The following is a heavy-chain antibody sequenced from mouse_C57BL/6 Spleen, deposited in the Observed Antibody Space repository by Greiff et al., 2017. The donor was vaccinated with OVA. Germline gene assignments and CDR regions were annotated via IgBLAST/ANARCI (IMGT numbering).Heavy chain of an antibody. CDR2: IYPGDGDT. Sequence: VQRVESGPELVKPGASVKISCKASGYAFSSSWMNWVKQRPGKGLEWIGRIYPGDGDTNYNGKFKGKATLTADKSSSTAYMQLSSLTSEDSAVYFCARRGNWDEDYWGQGTTLTVSS. D-gene: IGHD4-1*01. V-gene: IGHV1-82*01. J-gene: IGHJ2*01. CDR1: GYAFSSSW. CDR3: ARRGNWDEDY.